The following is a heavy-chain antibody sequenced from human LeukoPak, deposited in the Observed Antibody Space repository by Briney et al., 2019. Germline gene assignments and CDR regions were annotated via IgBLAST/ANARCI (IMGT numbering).Heavy chain of an antibody. CDR2: INMYTANP. CDR1: GYTFTRYA. CDR3: ARHDNDDDFDY. Sequence: ASVKVSCKASGYTFTRYAINWPRQAPGQGLEWMGWINMYTANPAYAQGFTERFVFSLDTSVTTAYLQISNLKTEDTAVYYCARHDNDDDFDYWGQGTLVTVSS. D-gene: IGHD3-16*01. V-gene: IGHV7-4-1*02. J-gene: IGHJ4*02.